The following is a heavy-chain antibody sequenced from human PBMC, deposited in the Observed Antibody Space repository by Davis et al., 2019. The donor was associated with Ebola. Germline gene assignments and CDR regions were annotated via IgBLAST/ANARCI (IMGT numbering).Heavy chain of an antibody. Sequence: GESLKISCAASGFTFSSFEMTWVRQAPGKGLEWVSYISGSGSTIFYADSVKGRFTISRDNAKNSLYLQMNSLRAEDTAVYYCARGIYYSVQSGFDYWGQGTLVTVSS. J-gene: IGHJ4*02. CDR1: GFTFSSFE. CDR3: ARGIYYSVQSGFDY. V-gene: IGHV3-48*03. CDR2: ISGSGSTI. D-gene: IGHD4-11*01.